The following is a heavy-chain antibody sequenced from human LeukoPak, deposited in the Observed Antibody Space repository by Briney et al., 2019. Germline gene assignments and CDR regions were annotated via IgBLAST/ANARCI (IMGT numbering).Heavy chain of an antibody. J-gene: IGHJ6*02. V-gene: IGHV1-69*04. CDR3: ARDSLDYDILTGSYGGYYYYGMDV. Sequence: ASVKVSCKASVGTFSSYAISWVRQAPGQGLEWMGRIIPILGIANYAQKFQGRVTITADKSTSTAYMELSSLRSEDTAVYYCARDSLDYDILTGSYGGYYYYGMDVWGQGTTVTVSS. CDR1: VGTFSSYA. D-gene: IGHD3-9*01. CDR2: IIPILGIA.